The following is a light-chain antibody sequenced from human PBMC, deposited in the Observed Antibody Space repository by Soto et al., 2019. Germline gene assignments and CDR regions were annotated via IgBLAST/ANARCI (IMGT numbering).Light chain of an antibody. CDR2: LNSDGSH. V-gene: IGLV4-69*01. CDR3: QTWGTGIV. Sequence: QSVLTQSPSASASLGASVKLTCTLSSGHSSYAIAWHQQQPEKGPRYLMKLNSDGSHSKGDGIPDRFSGSSSGAERYLSIASLQSEDEADYYGQTWGTGIVFGGGTKVTVL. J-gene: IGLJ2*01. CDR1: SGHSSYA.